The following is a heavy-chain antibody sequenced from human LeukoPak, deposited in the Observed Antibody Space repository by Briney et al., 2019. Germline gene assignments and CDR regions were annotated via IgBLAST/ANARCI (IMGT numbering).Heavy chain of an antibody. CDR3: ARDHLGSSGYSP. J-gene: IGHJ5*02. V-gene: IGHV1-18*01. CDR2: ISAYNGNT. CDR1: GYTFTSYG. D-gene: IGHD3-22*01. Sequence: ASVKVSFKASGYTFTSYGISWVRQAPGQGLEWMGWISAYNGNTNYAQKLQGRVTMTTDTSTSTAYVELRSLRSDDTAVYYCARDHLGSSGYSPWGQGTLVTVSS.